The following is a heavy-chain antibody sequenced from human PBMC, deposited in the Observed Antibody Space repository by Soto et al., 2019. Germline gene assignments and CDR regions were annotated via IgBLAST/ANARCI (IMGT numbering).Heavy chain of an antibody. CDR1: GFTFSSYA. CDR2: ISDSGDTT. CDR3: AKDSPVTPAAMRGFFDY. J-gene: IGHJ4*01. Sequence: PGGSLRLSCAASGFTFSSYAMTWVRQAPGKVLEWVSGISDSGDTTYNADSVKGRFTISRDNSKNTLYLRMSSLRAEDTAVYYCAKDSPVTPAAMRGFFDYWGHGTLVTVSS. D-gene: IGHD2-2*01. V-gene: IGHV3-23*01.